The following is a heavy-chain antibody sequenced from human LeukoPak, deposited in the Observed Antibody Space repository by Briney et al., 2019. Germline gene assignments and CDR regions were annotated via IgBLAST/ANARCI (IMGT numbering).Heavy chain of an antibody. CDR3: AREKTQGYSSGWKPSYYYYGMDV. CDR2: IYSGGST. CDR1: GFTVSSNY. D-gene: IGHD6-19*01. V-gene: IGHV3-66*01. J-gene: IGHJ6*02. Sequence: GGSLRLSCAASGFTVSSNYMGWVRQAPGKGLEWVSVIYSGGSTYYADSVKGRFTISRDNFKNTLYLQMNSLRAEDTAVYYCAREKTQGYSSGWKPSYYYYGMDVWGQGTTVTVSS.